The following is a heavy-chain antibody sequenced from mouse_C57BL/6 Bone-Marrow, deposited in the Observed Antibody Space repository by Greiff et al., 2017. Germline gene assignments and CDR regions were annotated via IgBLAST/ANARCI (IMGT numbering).Heavy chain of an antibody. CDR3: GRERFAY. V-gene: IGHV5-17*01. J-gene: IGHJ3*01. CDR2: ISSGSSTI. Sequence: EVHLVESGGGLVKPGGSLKLSCAASGFTFSDYGMHWVRQAPEKGLEWVAYISSGSSTIYYADTVKGRFTISRDNAKNTLFLQMTSLRSEDTAMYYCGRERFAYWGQGTLVTVSA. CDR1: GFTFSDYG.